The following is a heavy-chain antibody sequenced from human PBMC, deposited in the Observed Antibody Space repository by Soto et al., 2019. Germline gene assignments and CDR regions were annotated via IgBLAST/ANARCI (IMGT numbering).Heavy chain of an antibody. J-gene: IGHJ3*02. Sequence: ASVKVSCKASGYTFTSYGISWVRQAPGQGLEWMGWISAYNGNTDYAQKLQGRVTMTTDTSTSTAYMELRSLRSDDTAVYYCASLVVVAATRDAFDIWGQGTMVTVSS. CDR1: GYTFTSYG. D-gene: IGHD2-15*01. CDR3: ASLVVVAATRDAFDI. V-gene: IGHV1-18*01. CDR2: ISAYNGNT.